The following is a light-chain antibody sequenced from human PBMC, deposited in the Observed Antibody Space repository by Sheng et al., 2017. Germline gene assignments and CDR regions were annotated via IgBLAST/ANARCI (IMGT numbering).Light chain of an antibody. Sequence: DIVMTQSPDSLAVSLGERATINCKSSQSVLYSSNNKNYLAWYQQRPGQPPKLLIYWASTRESGVPDRFSGSGSGTDFTLKISRVEAEDVGIYYCMQALQTPFTFGPGTTVDVK. CDR3: MQALQTPFT. V-gene: IGKV4-1*01. CDR1: QSVLYSSNNKNY. J-gene: IGKJ3*01. CDR2: WAS.